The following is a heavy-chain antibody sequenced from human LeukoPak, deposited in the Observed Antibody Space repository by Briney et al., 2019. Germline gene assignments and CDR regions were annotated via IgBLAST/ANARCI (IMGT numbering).Heavy chain of an antibody. D-gene: IGHD1-26*01. CDR1: GGSISSSSYY. V-gene: IGHV4-39*02. CDR2: IYYSGST. CDR3: ARDSRLWFGGSYAFDY. J-gene: IGHJ4*02. Sequence: SETLSLTCTVSGGSISSSSYYWGWIRQPPGKGLEWIGSIYYSGSTYYNPSLKSRVTISVDTSKNQFSLKLSSVTAADTAVYYCARDSRLWFGGSYAFDYWGQGTLVTVSS.